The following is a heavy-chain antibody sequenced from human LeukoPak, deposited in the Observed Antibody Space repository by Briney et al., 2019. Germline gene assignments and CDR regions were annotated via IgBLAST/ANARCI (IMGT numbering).Heavy chain of an antibody. Sequence: PERSLRLSCAASGFTFSTYGMHWVRQAPGEGLEWVSLISYSGANSYYTDSVRGRFTISRDNSKDTLFLQMNSLRAEDTAIYYCARDMQLSTWGLGTMVTVSS. CDR2: ISYSGANS. CDR3: ARDMQLST. J-gene: IGHJ3*01. D-gene: IGHD3-16*02. V-gene: IGHV3-23*01. CDR1: GFTFSTYG.